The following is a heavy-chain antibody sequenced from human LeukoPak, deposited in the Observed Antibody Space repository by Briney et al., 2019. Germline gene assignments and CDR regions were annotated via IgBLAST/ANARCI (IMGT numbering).Heavy chain of an antibody. J-gene: IGHJ4*02. Sequence: SETLSLTCTVSGGSISSSSYYWGWIRQPPGKGLEWIGSIYYSGSTYYNPSLKSRVTISVDTSKNQFSLKLSSVTAADTAVYYCARYYYDSSGPRGFDYWGQGTLVTVSS. V-gene: IGHV4-39*01. D-gene: IGHD3-22*01. CDR1: GGSISSSSYY. CDR2: IYYSGST. CDR3: ARYYYDSSGPRGFDY.